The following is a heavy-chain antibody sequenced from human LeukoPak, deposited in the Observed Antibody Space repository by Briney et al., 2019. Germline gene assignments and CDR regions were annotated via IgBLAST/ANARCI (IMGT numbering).Heavy chain of an antibody. D-gene: IGHD3-3*01. CDR1: GGSFSGYY. CDR2: INHSGST. J-gene: IGHJ3*02. V-gene: IGHV4-34*01. CDR3: ARGSRLGVVERDAFDI. Sequence: SETLSLTCAVYGGSFSGYYWSWIRQPPGKGLEWIGEINHSGSTNYNPSLKSRVTISVDTSKNRFSLKVSSVTAADTAVYYCARGSRLGVVERDAFDIWGQGTMVTVSS.